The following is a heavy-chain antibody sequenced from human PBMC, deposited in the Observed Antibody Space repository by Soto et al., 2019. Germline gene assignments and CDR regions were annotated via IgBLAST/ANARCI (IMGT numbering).Heavy chain of an antibody. CDR1: GGTFSSYA. V-gene: IGHV1-69*13. D-gene: IGHD1-26*01. Sequence: SVKVSCKASGGTFSSYAISWVRQAPGQGLEWMGGIIPIFGTANYAQKFQGRVTITADESTSTAYMELSSLRSEDTAVYYCARDRWRELPPNYYYYYYGMDVWGQGTTVTVSS. J-gene: IGHJ6*02. CDR2: IIPIFGTA. CDR3: ARDRWRELPPNYYYYYYGMDV.